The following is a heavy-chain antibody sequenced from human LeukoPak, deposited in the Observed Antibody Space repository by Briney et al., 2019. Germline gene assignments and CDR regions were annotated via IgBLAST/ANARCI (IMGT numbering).Heavy chain of an antibody. CDR2: IYPRDGST. V-gene: IGHV1-46*01. CDR1: GYTFTNNY. J-gene: IGHJ4*02. Sequence: ASVKVSFKASGYTFTNNYLHWVRQAPGQGLEWMGMIYPRDGSTSYAQNFQGRVTVTSDTSTTTVHMELRGLRSEDTAVYYCARDQEGFDYWGQGTVVTVSS. CDR3: ARDQEGFDY.